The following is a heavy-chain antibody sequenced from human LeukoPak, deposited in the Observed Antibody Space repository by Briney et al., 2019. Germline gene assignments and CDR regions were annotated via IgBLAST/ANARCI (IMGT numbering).Heavy chain of an antibody. Sequence: PGGSLRLSCAASGFTFSAYNMNWVRRTPGKGLEWVSSITTSSTYMFYADSVRGRFTISRDNAKNSLYLQMNSLRAEDTAVYYCARDPRRLDVWGKGTTVTVSS. CDR3: ARDPRRLDV. CDR2: ITTSSTYM. V-gene: IGHV3-21*01. J-gene: IGHJ6*04. CDR1: GFTFSAYN.